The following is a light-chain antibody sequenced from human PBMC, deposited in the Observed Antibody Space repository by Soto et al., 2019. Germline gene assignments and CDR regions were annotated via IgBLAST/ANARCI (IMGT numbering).Light chain of an antibody. Sequence: AIQLTQSPSSLSASVGDRVTITCRASQGISSALAWYQHKPGKAPKLLIYDASSLESGVPSRFSGSGSGTDFTLTISSLQPEVFATYYCQQFNSYPPALTFGGGTKVEIK. J-gene: IGKJ4*01. V-gene: IGKV1-13*02. CDR1: QGISSA. CDR3: QQFNSYPPALT. CDR2: DAS.